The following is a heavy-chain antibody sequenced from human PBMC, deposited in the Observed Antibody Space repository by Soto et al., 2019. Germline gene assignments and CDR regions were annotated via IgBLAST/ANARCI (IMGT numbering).Heavy chain of an antibody. V-gene: IGHV3-74*03. CDR3: ARAAVAGGKFGS. J-gene: IGHJ5*02. D-gene: IGHD6-19*01. Sequence: EVQLVESGGGLVQPGGSLRLSCAASGFTFSSFWMHWVRQAPGQGLMWVSHINSDGSSAMYADSVKGRFTISRDNAKNTLFLQMNSLRLDDTAVYYCARAAVAGGKFGSWCQGTMVTVSA. CDR1: GFTFSSFW. CDR2: INSDGSSA.